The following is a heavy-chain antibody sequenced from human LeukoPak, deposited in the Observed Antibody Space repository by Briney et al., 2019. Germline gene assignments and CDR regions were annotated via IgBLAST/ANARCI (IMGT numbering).Heavy chain of an antibody. Sequence: GGSLRLSRAASGFTVSPNYMSWVRQAPGKGLEWVSVIYRGGSTYYADSVRDRFTISRDNSKNTLYLQMNSLRAEDTAVYYCASASCSGSSCYSGYFDYWGQGTLVTVSS. CDR1: GFTVSPNY. V-gene: IGHV3-53*01. CDR2: IYRGGST. D-gene: IGHD2-15*01. CDR3: ASASCSGSSCYSGYFDY. J-gene: IGHJ4*02.